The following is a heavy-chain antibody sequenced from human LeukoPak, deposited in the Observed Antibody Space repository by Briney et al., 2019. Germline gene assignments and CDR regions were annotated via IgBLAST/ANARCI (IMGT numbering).Heavy chain of an antibody. CDR2: IYYSGST. V-gene: IGHV4-59*01. CDR3: AKGYSSGWADY. CDR1: GGSISSYY. D-gene: IGHD6-19*01. J-gene: IGHJ4*02. Sequence: SETLSLTCTVSGGSISSYYWSWIRQPPGKGLEWIGYIYYSGSTNYNPSLKNRVTISVDTSKNQFSLKLSSVTAAETAVYYCAKGYSSGWADYWGQGTLVTVSS.